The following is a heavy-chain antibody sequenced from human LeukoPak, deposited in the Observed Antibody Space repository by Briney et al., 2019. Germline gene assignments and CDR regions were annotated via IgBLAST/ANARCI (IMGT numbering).Heavy chain of an antibody. CDR1: GGSITSGGYY. D-gene: IGHD3-3*01. J-gene: IGHJ5*02. V-gene: IGHV4-30-4*08. CDR2: INHSGST. Sequence: PSQTLSLTCTVSGGSITSGGYYWTWIRQPPGKGLEWIGEINHSGSTNYNPSLKSRLTISVDTSKNQFSLKLSSVTAADTAVYYCARARITIFGVVTSFNWFDPWGQGTLVTVSS. CDR3: ARARITIFGVVTSFNWFDP.